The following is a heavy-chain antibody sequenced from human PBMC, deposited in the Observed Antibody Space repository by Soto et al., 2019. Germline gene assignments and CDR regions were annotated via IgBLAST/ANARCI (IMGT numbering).Heavy chain of an antibody. J-gene: IGHJ4*02. Sequence: EVELVESGGGLVQPGGSLRLSCAASGFTIGSYWMHWVRQAPGKGLVWVSRLSGDGTGTRYADFVKGRFTISGDNAKNTLYLDMNTLGPDDTAVYYCVRGEGGGSFDQWGQGTLVTVSS. CDR1: GFTIGSYW. D-gene: IGHD2-15*01. V-gene: IGHV3-74*01. CDR3: VRGEGGGSFDQ. CDR2: LSGDGTGT.